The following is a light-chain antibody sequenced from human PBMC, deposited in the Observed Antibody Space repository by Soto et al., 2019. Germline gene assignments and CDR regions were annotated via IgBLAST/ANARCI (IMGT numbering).Light chain of an antibody. CDR1: QSVDSSF. Sequence: EIVLTQSPGSLSLSPGERATLSCRASQSVDSSFFAWYQQKPGQAPRLLIYGASNRATGIPDRFRGRGSGTDFTLTITGVEPEDFAVYYCQQYVSSVTFGQGTKVEIK. V-gene: IGKV3-20*01. J-gene: IGKJ1*01. CDR3: QQYVSSVT. CDR2: GAS.